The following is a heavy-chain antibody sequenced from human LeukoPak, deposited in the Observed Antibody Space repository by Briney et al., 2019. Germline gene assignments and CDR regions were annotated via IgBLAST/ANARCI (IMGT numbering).Heavy chain of an antibody. CDR3: ARSRLWYRHFDY. Sequence: SETLSLTCTVSGGSISSGDYYWSWIRQPPGKGLEWIGYIYYSGSTYYNPSLKRRVTISVDTSKNQFSLKLSSVTAADTAVYYCARSRLWYRHFDYWGQGTLVTVSS. J-gene: IGHJ4*02. D-gene: IGHD5-18*01. CDR1: GGSISSGDYY. CDR2: IYYSGST. V-gene: IGHV4-30-4*01.